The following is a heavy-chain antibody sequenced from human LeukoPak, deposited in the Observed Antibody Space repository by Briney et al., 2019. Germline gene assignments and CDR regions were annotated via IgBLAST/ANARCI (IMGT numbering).Heavy chain of an antibody. CDR2: IYYSGST. CDR3: ARDGPRGSGRAFDI. J-gene: IGHJ3*02. CDR1: GGSISSSSYY. V-gene: IGHV4-61*01. Sequence: SETLSLTCTVSGGSISSSSYYWGWIRQPPGKGLEWIGYIYYSGSTNYNPSLKSRVTISVDTSKNQFSLKLSSVTAADTAVYYCARDGPRGSGRAFDIWGQGTMVTVSS. D-gene: IGHD2-15*01.